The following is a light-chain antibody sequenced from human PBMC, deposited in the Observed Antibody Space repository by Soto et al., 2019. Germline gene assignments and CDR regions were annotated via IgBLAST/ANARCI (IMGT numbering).Light chain of an antibody. J-gene: IGKJ4*01. CDR2: DAS. CDR3: QQRSNWPLT. V-gene: IGKV3-11*01. Sequence: EIVLNHSQGTLALSPCERATLYLRASQSVTSYLAWYQQKPGQAPRLLIYDASNRATGIPARFSGSGSGTDFTLTISSLEPGDFALYYCQQRSNWPLTFGGGTKVDI. CDR1: QSVTSY.